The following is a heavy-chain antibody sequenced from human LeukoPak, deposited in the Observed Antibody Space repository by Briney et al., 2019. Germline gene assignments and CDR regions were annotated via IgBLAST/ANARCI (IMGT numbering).Heavy chain of an antibody. V-gene: IGHV4-34*01. J-gene: IGHJ4*02. CDR2: INHSGST. Sequence: SETLSLTCAVYGVSFSGYYWIWIRQPPGKGLEWIGEINHSGSTNYNPSLKSRVTISVDTSKNQFSLKLSSVTAADTAVYYCARGIRLLYFDWLYRPFRHWGQGTLVTVSS. CDR1: GVSFSGYY. CDR3: ARGIRLLYFDWLYRPFRH. D-gene: IGHD3-9*01.